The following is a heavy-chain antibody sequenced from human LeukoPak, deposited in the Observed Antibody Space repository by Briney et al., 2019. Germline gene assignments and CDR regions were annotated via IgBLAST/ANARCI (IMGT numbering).Heavy chain of an antibody. CDR1: GGSISSGDYY. D-gene: IGHD2-21*02. J-gene: IGHJ6*02. V-gene: IGHV4-30-4*01. CDR2: IYYSGST. Sequence: PSQTLSLTCTVSGGSISSGDYYWSWIRQPPGKGLEWNGYIYYSGSTYYNPSLKSRVTISVDTSKNQFSLKLSSVTAADTAVYYCARDTYCGGGCYSPYGMDVWGQGTTVTVSS. CDR3: ARDTYCGGGCYSPYGMDV.